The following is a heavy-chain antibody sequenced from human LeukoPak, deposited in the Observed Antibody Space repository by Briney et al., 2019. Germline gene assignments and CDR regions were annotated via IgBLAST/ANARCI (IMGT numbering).Heavy chain of an antibody. J-gene: IGHJ3*02. D-gene: IGHD3-3*01. CDR2: ISYDGSNK. V-gene: IGHV3-30-3*01. CDR3: ARAEVEWSDAFDI. Sequence: PGGSLRLSCAASGFTFSSYAMPWVRQAPGKGLEWVAVISYDGSNKYYADSVKGRFTISRDNSKNTLYLQMNSLRAEDTAVYYCARAEVEWSDAFDIWGQGTMVTVSS. CDR1: GFTFSSYA.